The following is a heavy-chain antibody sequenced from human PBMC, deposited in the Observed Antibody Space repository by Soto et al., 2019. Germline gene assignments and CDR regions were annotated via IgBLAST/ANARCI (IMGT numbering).Heavy chain of an antibody. Sequence: GGSLRLSCAASGFTFSTYGMHWVRQAPGKGLEWVAVIWYDGSNKYYADSVKGRFTISRDNSKDTLYLQMNNLRAEDTAVYHCAKILYDSYTSPLDYWGQGTLVTVSS. V-gene: IGHV3-33*06. D-gene: IGHD3-22*01. J-gene: IGHJ4*02. CDR3: AKILYDSYTSPLDY. CDR2: IWYDGSNK. CDR1: GFTFSTYG.